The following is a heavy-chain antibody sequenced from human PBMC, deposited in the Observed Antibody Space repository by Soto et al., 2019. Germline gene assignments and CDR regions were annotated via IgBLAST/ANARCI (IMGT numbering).Heavy chain of an antibody. CDR2: IYYSGST. Sequence: LQTLSLTCTVSGGSISSYYWSWIRQPPGKGLEWIGYIYYSGSTNYNPSLKSRVTISVDTSKNQFSLKLSSVTAADTAVYYCAREPMDYWGQGTLVTVSS. J-gene: IGHJ4*02. D-gene: IGHD2-2*01. CDR3: AREPMDY. V-gene: IGHV4-59*01. CDR1: GGSISSYY.